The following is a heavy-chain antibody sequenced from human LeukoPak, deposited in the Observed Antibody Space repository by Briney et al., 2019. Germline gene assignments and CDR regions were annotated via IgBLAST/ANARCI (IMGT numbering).Heavy chain of an antibody. CDR2: IYPGDSDT. Sequence: GESLKISCKGSGYSFTSYWIGWVRQMPGKGLEWMGIIYPGDSDTRYSPSFQGQVTISADKSISTAYLQWSSLKASDTAMYYCARGVLRFLEWLPPLDVWGQGTTVTVSS. CDR3: ARGVLRFLEWLPPLDV. D-gene: IGHD3-3*01. CDR1: GYSFTSYW. J-gene: IGHJ6*02. V-gene: IGHV5-51*01.